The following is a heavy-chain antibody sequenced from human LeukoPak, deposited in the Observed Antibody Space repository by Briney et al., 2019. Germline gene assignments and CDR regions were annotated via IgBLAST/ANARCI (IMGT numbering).Heavy chain of an antibody. CDR2: INHSGST. D-gene: IGHD5-24*01. V-gene: IGHV4-34*01. J-gene: IGHJ4*02. CDR1: GGSFSGYY. CDR3: ARGLKDGYIGD. Sequence: SETLSLTCAVYGGSFSGYYWSCIRQPPGKGLEWIGEINHSGSTNYNPSLKSRVTISVDTSKNQFSLKLSSVTAADTAVYYCARGLKDGYIGDWGQGTLVTVSS.